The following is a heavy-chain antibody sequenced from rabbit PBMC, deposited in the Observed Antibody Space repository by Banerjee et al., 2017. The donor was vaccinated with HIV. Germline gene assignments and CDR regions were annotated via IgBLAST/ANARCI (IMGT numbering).Heavy chain of an antibody. V-gene: IGHV1S40*01. CDR1: GIDFSSSYY. CDR2: IYNGDGST. D-gene: IGHD1-1*01. J-gene: IGHJ4*01. CDR3: ARQGSSGSSTYYDL. Sequence: QSLEESGGDLVKPGASLTLTCTASGIDFSSSYYMCWFRQAPGKRPEWIACIYNGDGSTYYASWAKGRFTISKTTSTTVTLQMTSLTAADTATYFWARQGSSGSSTYYDLWGPGTLGTVS.